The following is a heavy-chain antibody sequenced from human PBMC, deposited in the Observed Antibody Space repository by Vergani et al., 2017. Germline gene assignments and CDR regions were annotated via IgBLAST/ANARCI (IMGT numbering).Heavy chain of an antibody. CDR2: IYSTGST. D-gene: IGHD3-22*01. CDR3: ARMGGYDEGDACRIGYFDS. CDR1: GDSISSGVYY. Sequence: QVQLQESGPGLVKPSQTLSLTCSVSGDSISSGVYYWNWIRQHPGKGLEWIGYIYSTGSTHHNPSLRRRINMSVDTSKNQFSLKLNSVTAADTAMYYCARMGGYDEGDACRIGYFDSWGPGILVTVSS. J-gene: IGHJ4*02. V-gene: IGHV4-31*03.